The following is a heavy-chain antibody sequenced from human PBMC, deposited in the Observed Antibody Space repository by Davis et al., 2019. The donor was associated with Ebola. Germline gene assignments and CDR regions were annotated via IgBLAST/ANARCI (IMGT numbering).Heavy chain of an antibody. V-gene: IGHV3-30*18. Sequence: PGGSLRPSCAAPGFTFSSYGMHWVRQAPGKGLEWVAVISYDGSNKYYADSVKGRFTISRDNSKNTLYLQMNSLRAEDTAVYYCAKDDSQWCMLCPFDYWGQGTLVTVSS. D-gene: IGHD2-8*01. J-gene: IGHJ4*02. CDR3: AKDDSQWCMLCPFDY. CDR1: GFTFSSYG. CDR2: ISYDGSNK.